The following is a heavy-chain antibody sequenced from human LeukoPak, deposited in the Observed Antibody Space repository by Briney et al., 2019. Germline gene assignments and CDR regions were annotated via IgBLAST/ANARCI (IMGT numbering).Heavy chain of an antibody. CDR1: GYTFTVHY. V-gene: IGHV1-2*02. CDR2: IKPDSGAT. D-gene: IGHD4/OR15-4a*01. Sequence: ASVKFSCKASGYTFTVHYLHWLRQAPGQGLEWMGWIKPDSGATNFAQNFQGRVTMTSDTSINTAYMELSSLTSDDTAMYYCARDHDYGPDYWGQGTLVTVSA. J-gene: IGHJ4*02. CDR3: ARDHDYGPDY.